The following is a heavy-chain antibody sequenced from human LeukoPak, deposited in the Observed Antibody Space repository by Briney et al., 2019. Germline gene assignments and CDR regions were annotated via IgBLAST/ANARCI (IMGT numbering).Heavy chain of an antibody. D-gene: IGHD7-27*01. CDR3: ARAWGSTNYYYGMDV. CDR2: IYYSGST. Sequence: SEILSLTCTVSGGSVSSGSYYWSWIRQPPGKGLEWIGYIYYSGSTNYNPSLKSRVTISVDTSKNQFSLKLSSVTAADTAVYYCARAWGSTNYYYGMDVWGQGTTVTVSS. CDR1: GGSVSSGSYY. V-gene: IGHV4-61*01. J-gene: IGHJ6*02.